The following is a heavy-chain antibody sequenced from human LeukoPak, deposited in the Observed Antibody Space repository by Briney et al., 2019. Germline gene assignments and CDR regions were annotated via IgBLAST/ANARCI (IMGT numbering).Heavy chain of an antibody. CDR3: ARASYGMDV. Sequence: SETLSLTCAVYGGSFSGYYWSWIRQPPGKGLEWIGEINHSGSTNYNPSLKSRVTISVDTSKNQFSLKLSSVTAADTAVYYCARASYGMDVWGQGTTVTVSS. V-gene: IGHV4-34*01. CDR2: INHSGST. CDR1: GGSFSGYY. J-gene: IGHJ6*02.